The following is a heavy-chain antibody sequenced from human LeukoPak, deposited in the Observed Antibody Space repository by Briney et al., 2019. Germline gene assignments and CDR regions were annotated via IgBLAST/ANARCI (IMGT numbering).Heavy chain of an antibody. CDR1: GGSFSGYY. D-gene: IGHD3-10*01. J-gene: IGHJ5*02. Sequence: SETLSLTCAVYGGSFSGYYWSWIRQPPGNGLEWIGEINHSGSTNYNPSLKSRVTISVDTSKNQFSLKLSSVTAADTAVYYCARRTLRLFGGLFGRNWFYPWGQGTLVTVSS. CDR3: ARRTLRLFGGLFGRNWFYP. V-gene: IGHV4-34*01. CDR2: INHSGST.